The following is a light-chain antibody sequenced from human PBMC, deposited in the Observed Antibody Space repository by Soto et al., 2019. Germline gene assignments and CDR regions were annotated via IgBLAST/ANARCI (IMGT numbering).Light chain of an antibody. CDR1: QSISSW. V-gene: IGKV1-5*01. Sequence: DIQMTQSPSTLSASVGDRVTITCRASQSISSWLAWYQQKPGKAPKLLIYDASSLESGVPSRFSGSGSGTEFTHTISSLQPDDFATYYCQQYNSYSRDTFGQGTKLEIK. CDR3: QQYNSYSRDT. J-gene: IGKJ2*01. CDR2: DAS.